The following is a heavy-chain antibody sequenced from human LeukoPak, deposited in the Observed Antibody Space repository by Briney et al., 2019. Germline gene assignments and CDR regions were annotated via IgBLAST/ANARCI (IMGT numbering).Heavy chain of an antibody. V-gene: IGHV3-23*01. CDR3: AGGTGFLFEN. CDR2: ISGSGGST. J-gene: IGHJ4*02. Sequence: GGSLRLSCAASGFTFSSYAMSWVRQAPGKGLEWVSAISGSGGSTYYADSVKGRFTISRDNAKNSLYLQMNSLRAEDTAVYYCAGGTGFLFENWGQGTLVAVSS. D-gene: IGHD3/OR15-3a*01. CDR1: GFTFSSYA.